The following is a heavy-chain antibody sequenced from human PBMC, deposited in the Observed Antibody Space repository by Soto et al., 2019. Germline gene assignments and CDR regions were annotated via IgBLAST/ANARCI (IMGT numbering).Heavy chain of an antibody. J-gene: IGHJ6*03. V-gene: IGHV5-51*01. CDR2: IYPGDSDT. Sequence: PGESLKISCKGSGYSFTSYWIGWVRQMPGKGLEWMGIIYPGDSDTRYSPSFQGQVTISADKSISTAYLQWSSLKASDTAMYYCARLAPVVYYYYYYMDVWGKGATVTVSS. D-gene: IGHD2-21*01. CDR3: ARLAPVVYYYYYYMDV. CDR1: GYSFTSYW.